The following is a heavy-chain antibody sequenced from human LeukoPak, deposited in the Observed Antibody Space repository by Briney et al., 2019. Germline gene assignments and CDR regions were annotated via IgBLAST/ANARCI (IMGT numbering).Heavy chain of an antibody. Sequence: GGFLRLSCAASGFTFSSYWMSWVRQAPGKGLEWVANIKQDGSEKYYVDSVKGRFTISRDNAKNSLYLQMNSLRAEDTAVYYCARARRATVTTYYFDYWGQGTLVTVSS. CDR2: IKQDGSEK. D-gene: IGHD4-17*01. CDR3: ARARRATVTTYYFDY. V-gene: IGHV3-7*01. CDR1: GFTFSSYW. J-gene: IGHJ4*02.